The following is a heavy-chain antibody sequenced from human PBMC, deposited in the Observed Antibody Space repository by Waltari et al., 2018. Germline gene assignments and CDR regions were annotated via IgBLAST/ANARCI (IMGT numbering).Heavy chain of an antibody. CDR2: INSGGTT. V-gene: IGHV3-53*01. J-gene: IGHJ5*02. D-gene: IGHD4-4*01. CDR3: ARDSKFDP. CDR1: GFSISDNY. Sequence: EVQLVESGGGLIQPGGSLRLSCAASGFSISDNYMRWVRQAPGKGLEWVSFINSGGTTYYADSVKGRFTISRDNSKNTVYLQMNSLRAEDTAMYYCARDSKFDPWGQGTLVTVSS.